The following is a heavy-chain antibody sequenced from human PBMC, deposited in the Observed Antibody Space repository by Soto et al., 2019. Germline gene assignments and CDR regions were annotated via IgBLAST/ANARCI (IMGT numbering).Heavy chain of an antibody. CDR3: AALGDFWRGSYGMDF. CDR1: GFTFTSSA. V-gene: IGHV1-58*01. Sequence: QMQLVQSGPEVKKPGTSVKVSCKASGFTFTSSAVQWVRQARGQRLEWIGWIVVGRGNKNYAQKFEERATITRDMSPSTAYMELSSLGPEDTAVYYCAALGDFWRGSYGMDFWGQGPPATVPS. D-gene: IGHD3-3*01. CDR2: IVVGRGNK. J-gene: IGHJ6*02.